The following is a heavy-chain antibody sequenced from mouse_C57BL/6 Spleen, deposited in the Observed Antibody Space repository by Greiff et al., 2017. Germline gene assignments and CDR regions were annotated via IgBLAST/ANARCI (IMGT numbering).Heavy chain of an antibody. J-gene: IGHJ4*01. CDR3: ARAESNYPYAMDY. V-gene: IGHV1-72*01. Sequence: QVQLKQPGAELVKPGASVKLSCKASGYTFTSYWMHWVKQRPGRGLEWIGRIDPNSGGTKYNEKFKSKATLTVDKPSSTSYMQLSSLSSEDSAVYYCARAESNYPYAMDYWGQGTSVTVSS. CDR2: IDPNSGGT. CDR1: GYTFTSYW. D-gene: IGHD2-5*01.